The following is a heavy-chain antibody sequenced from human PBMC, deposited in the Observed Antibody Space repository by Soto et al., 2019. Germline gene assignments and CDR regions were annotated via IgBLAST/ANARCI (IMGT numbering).Heavy chain of an antibody. J-gene: IGHJ4*02. CDR3: ARVFIEDSSSSNDY. D-gene: IGHD6-6*01. Sequence: ASVKVSCKASGYTFTSYGISWVRQAPGQGLERMGWISAYNGNTNYAQKLQGRVTMTTDTSTSTAYMELRSLRSDDTAVYYCARVFIEDSSSSNDYWGQGTLVTVSS. CDR1: GYTFTSYG. V-gene: IGHV1-18*01. CDR2: ISAYNGNT.